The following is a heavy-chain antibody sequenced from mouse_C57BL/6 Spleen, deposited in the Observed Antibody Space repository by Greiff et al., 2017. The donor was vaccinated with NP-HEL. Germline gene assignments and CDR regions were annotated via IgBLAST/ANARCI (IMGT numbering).Heavy chain of an antibody. CDR1: GFTFSSYA. CDR3: ARDLLGRGFAY. D-gene: IGHD4-1*01. CDR2: ISDGGSYT. V-gene: IGHV5-4*01. J-gene: IGHJ3*01. Sequence: EVQLVESGGGLVKPGGSLKLSCAASGFTFSSYAMSWVRQTPEKRLEWVATISDGGSYTYYPDNVKGRFTISRDNAKNNLYLQMSHLKSEDTAMYYCARDLLGRGFAYWGQGTLVTVSA.